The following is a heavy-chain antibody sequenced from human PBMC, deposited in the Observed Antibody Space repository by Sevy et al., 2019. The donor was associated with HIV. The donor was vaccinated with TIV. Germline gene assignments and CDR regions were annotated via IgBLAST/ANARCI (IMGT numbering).Heavy chain of an antibody. CDR2: IKQDESEK. CDR1: EFLFVRYW. CDR3: ARDLPPSATTVAHFDY. V-gene: IGHV3-7*01. J-gene: IGHJ4*02. Sequence: GGSRKLPFAAPEFLFVRYWMPGVARAPGKGREGLANIKQDESEKYYVEAVKGRFTISRDNAKNSLYLQMNSLRAEDTAVYYCARDLPPSATTVAHFDYWGRGTLVTVSS. D-gene: IGHD4-17*01.